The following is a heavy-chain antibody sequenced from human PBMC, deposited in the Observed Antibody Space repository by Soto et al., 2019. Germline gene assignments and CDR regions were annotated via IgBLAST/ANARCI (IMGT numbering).Heavy chain of an antibody. V-gene: IGHV1-69*04. CDR3: VTALRYFDPGLEGSSGNRKDYFDY. J-gene: IGHJ4*02. CDR2: IIPILGIA. CDR1: GYTFTSYG. D-gene: IGHD3-9*01. Sequence: GASVKVSCKASGYTFTSYGISWVRQAPGQGLEWMGRIIPILGIANYAQKFQGRVTITADKSTSTAYMELSSLRSEDTAVYYCVTALRYFDPGLEGSSGNRKDYFDYWGQGTLVTVSS.